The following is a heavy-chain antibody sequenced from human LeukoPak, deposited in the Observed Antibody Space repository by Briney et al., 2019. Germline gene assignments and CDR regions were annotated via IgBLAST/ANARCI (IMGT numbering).Heavy chain of an antibody. V-gene: IGHV3-30*03. CDR2: ISYDGSNK. J-gene: IGHJ4*02. Sequence: GRSLRLSCAASGFTFSSYGMHWVRQAPGKGLEWVAVISYDGSNKYYADCVKGRFTISRDNSKNTLYLQMNSLRAEDTAVYYCARGWLGETSVVTPYNFWGQGTLVSVSS. CDR1: GFTFSSYG. CDR3: ARGWLGETSVVTPYNF. D-gene: IGHD2-21*02.